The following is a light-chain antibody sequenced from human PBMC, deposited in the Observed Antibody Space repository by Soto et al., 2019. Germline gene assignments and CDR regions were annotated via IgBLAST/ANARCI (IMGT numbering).Light chain of an antibody. J-gene: IGLJ1*01. V-gene: IGLV3-21*04. Sequence: SYELTQPPSVSVAPGKTARITCGGNNIGSKSVHWYQQKPGQAPVLVIYYDSDRPSGIPERFSGSNSGNTATLTISRVEAXXXXXXXXXVWDSSSDHPYVFGTGTKLTV. CDR3: XVWDSSSDHPYV. CDR2: YDS. CDR1: NIGSKS.